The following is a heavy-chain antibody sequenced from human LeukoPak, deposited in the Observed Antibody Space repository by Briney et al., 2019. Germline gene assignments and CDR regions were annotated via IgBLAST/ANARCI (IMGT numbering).Heavy chain of an antibody. D-gene: IGHD3-9*01. V-gene: IGHV3-48*03. CDR3: ARATYDILTGGTNYYYYYYMDV. CDR1: GFTFSSYE. J-gene: IGHJ6*03. Sequence: GGSLRLSCAASGFTFSSYEMNWVRQAPGKGLEWVSYISSSGSTIYYADSVKGRFTISRDNAKNSLYLQMNSLRAEDTAVYYCARATYDILTGGTNYYYYYYMDVWGKGTTVTISS. CDR2: ISSSGSTI.